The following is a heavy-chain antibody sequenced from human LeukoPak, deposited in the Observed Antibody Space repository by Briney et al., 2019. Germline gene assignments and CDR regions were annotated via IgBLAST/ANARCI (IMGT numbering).Heavy chain of an antibody. Sequence: SETLSLTCTVSGGSITSYYWSWIRQPPGKGLEWIGYIYYSGSTNYNPSLKSRVTISVDTSKNQFSLKLSSVTAADTAVYYCARASDSSGSAIDYWGQGTLVTVSS. CDR1: GGSITSYY. D-gene: IGHD3-22*01. CDR3: ARASDSSGSAIDY. CDR2: IYYSGST. V-gene: IGHV4-59*01. J-gene: IGHJ4*02.